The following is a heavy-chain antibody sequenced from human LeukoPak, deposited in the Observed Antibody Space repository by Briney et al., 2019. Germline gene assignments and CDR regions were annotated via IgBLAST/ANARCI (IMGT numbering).Heavy chain of an antibody. Sequence: GGSLRLSCAASGFTVSSNSMSWVRQAPGKGLEWVSFIFSSTHYSDSVKGRFTISRDNSKNTLYLQMNSLRAEDTAVYYCARRAGAYSHPYDYWGQGTLVTVSS. CDR3: ARRAGAYSHPYDY. CDR2: IFSST. CDR1: GFTVSSNS. V-gene: IGHV3-53*01. D-gene: IGHD4/OR15-4a*01. J-gene: IGHJ4*02.